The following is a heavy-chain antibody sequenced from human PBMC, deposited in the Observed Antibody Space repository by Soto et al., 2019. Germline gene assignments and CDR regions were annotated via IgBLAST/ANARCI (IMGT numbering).Heavy chain of an antibody. D-gene: IGHD3-10*01. V-gene: IGHV3-53*04. CDR1: GFTVSSNY. Sequence: EVPLVESGGGLVQPGGSLRLSFAASGFTVSSNYMSWVRQAPGKGLEWVSVIYSGGSTYYADSVKGRFTISRHNSKNTLYLQMNSLRAEDTAVYYCASAPYYYGSGSFDYWGQGTLVTVSS. CDR2: IYSGGST. CDR3: ASAPYYYGSGSFDY. J-gene: IGHJ4*02.